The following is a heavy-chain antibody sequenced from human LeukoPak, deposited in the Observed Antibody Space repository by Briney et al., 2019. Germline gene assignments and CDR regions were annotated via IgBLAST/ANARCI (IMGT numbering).Heavy chain of an antibody. CDR1: GGSISSYY. D-gene: IGHD6-19*01. J-gene: IGHJ3*02. Sequence: PSETLSLTCTVSGGSISSYYWSWIRQPPGKGLEWIGYIYYSGSTNYNPSLKSRVTISVDTSKNQFSLKLSSATAADTAVYYCARADTPVDAFDIWGQGTMVTVSS. V-gene: IGHV4-59*01. CDR3: ARADTPVDAFDI. CDR2: IYYSGST.